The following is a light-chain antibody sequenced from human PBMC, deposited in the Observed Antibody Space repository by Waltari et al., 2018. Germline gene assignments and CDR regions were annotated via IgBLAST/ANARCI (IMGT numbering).Light chain of an antibody. CDR1: SSDVGGDNY. V-gene: IGLV2-11*01. CDR3: CSYAGSYTWV. J-gene: IGLJ3*02. Sequence: QSALTQPRSVSGSPGPSVTISCTGTSSDVGGDNYVSWYQHYAGKAPKLMIYDVGNRPSGVPDRFSGSKSGNTASLTISGLQAEDEADYFCCSYAGSYTWVFGGGTKLTVL. CDR2: DVG.